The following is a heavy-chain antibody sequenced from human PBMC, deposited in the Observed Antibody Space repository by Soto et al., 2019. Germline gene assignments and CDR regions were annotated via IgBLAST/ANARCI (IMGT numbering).Heavy chain of an antibody. CDR3: ARRASEMFGSYSSSWYWWFDP. D-gene: IGHD6-13*01. CDR2: INHSGST. CDR1: GGSFSGYY. Sequence: QVQLQQWGAGLLKPSETLSLTCAVYGGSFSGYYWSWIRQPPGKGLEWIGEINHSGSTNYNPSLKSRVTISVDTSKNQFSLKLSSVTAADTAVYYCARRASEMFGSYSSSWYWWFDPWGQGTLVTVSS. J-gene: IGHJ5*02. V-gene: IGHV4-34*01.